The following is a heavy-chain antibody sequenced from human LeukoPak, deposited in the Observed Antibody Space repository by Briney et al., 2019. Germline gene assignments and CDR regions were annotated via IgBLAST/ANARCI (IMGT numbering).Heavy chain of an antibody. Sequence: GGSLRLSCAASGFTFSSYEMNLVRQAPGKGLEWVSYISSSGSTIYYADSVKGRFTISRDNAKNSLYLQMNSLRAEDTAVSYCARASNYGLDYDYMDVWGKGTTVTVSS. CDR1: GFTFSSYE. CDR3: ARASNYGLDYDYMDV. J-gene: IGHJ6*03. D-gene: IGHD4-11*01. V-gene: IGHV3-48*03. CDR2: ISSSGSTI.